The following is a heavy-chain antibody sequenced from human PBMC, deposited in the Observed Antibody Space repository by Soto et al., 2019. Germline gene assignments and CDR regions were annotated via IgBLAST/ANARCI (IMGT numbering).Heavy chain of an antibody. J-gene: IGHJ6*02. CDR2: ISYDGSNK. D-gene: IGHD6-13*01. V-gene: IGHV3-30*18. CDR1: GFTFSSYG. Sequence: GGSLRLSCAASGFTFSSYGMHWVRQAPGKGLEWVAVISYDGSNKYYADSVKGRFTISRDNSKNTLYLQMNSLRAEDAAVYYCAKDSRWYSYYYGMDVWGQGTTVTVSS. CDR3: AKDSRWYSYYYGMDV.